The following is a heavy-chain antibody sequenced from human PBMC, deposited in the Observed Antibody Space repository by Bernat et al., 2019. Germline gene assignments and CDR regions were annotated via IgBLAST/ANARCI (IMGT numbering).Heavy chain of an antibody. J-gene: IGHJ4*02. CDR1: GFTFTCCS. CDR3: ARGSGNYGHYYFDS. D-gene: IGHD3-10*01. CDR2: ISSSGTYI. V-gene: IGHV3-21*01. Sequence: EVQLVESGGGLVTPGGSLTPSCAASGFTFTCCSMNWVRQAPGKGLEWVSSISSSGTYIYYSDSVNGRFTISRDNARNSLYLQMNSLRADDTAVYYCARGSGNYGHYYFDSWGQGTLVTVSS.